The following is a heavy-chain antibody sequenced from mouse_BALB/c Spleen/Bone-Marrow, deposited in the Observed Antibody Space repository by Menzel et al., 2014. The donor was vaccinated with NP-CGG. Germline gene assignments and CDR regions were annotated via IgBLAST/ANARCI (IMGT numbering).Heavy chain of an antibody. D-gene: IGHD1-1*01. CDR2: IYPGSGTI. CDR1: GYTFTSYW. V-gene: IGHV1S22*01. J-gene: IGHJ4*01. Sequence: LQQSGSELARPGAPVKLSCKASGYTFTSYWIHWVKQRPGQGLEWIGNIYPGSGTINYDEKFKNKATLTVDTSSSIAYMQLSSLTSEDSAVYYCRCYDYTMDYWGQGTSVTVSS. CDR3: RCYDYTMDY.